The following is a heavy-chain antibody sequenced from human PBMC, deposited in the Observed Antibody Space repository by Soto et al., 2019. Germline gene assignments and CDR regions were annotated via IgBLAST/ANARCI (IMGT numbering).Heavy chain of an antibody. CDR2: IYYSGST. V-gene: IGHV4-59*01. J-gene: IGHJ4*02. Sequence: PSETLSLTCTVSGGSISSYYWSWIRQPPGKGLEWIGYIYYSGSTNYNPSLKSRVTISVDTSKNQFSLKLNSVTAADTAVYYCARSYGSGLFDYWGQGTLVTVSS. CDR3: ARSYGSGLFDY. CDR1: GGSISSYY. D-gene: IGHD3-10*01.